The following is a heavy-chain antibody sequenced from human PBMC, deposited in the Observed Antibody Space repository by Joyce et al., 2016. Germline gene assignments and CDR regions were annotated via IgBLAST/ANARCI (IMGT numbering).Heavy chain of an antibody. D-gene: IGHD2-15*01. Sequence: QVHLMESGCGVVQPGRSLRLSCAASGFTFTDYPMYWVRQAPGKGLECVAVISYDGNTKYYTDSVKGRFTISRDNSKNTLYLQMNSLRVEDTAVYYCARDVNSRGYFDYWGQGTLVIVSS. J-gene: IGHJ4*02. CDR3: ARDVNSRGYFDY. CDR1: GFTFTDYP. V-gene: IGHV3-30-3*01. CDR2: ISYDGNTK.